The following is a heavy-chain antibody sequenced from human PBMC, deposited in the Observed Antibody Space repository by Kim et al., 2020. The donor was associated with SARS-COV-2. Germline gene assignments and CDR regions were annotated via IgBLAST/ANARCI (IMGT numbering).Heavy chain of an antibody. CDR3: ARGRGVQLWSYGMDV. CDR1: GGSISSRSYF. D-gene: IGHD5-18*01. CDR2: IYDSGST. V-gene: IGHV4-39*01. Sequence: SETLSLTCTVSGGSISSRSYFWGWIRQPPGKGLEWTGRIYDSGSTYYNPSLKSRVTISVDTSKNQFSLKLSSVTAADTAVYYCARGRGVQLWSYGMDVWGQGTTVTVSS. J-gene: IGHJ6*02.